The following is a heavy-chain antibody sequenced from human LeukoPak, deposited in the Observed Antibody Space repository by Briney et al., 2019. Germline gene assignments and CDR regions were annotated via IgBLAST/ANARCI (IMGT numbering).Heavy chain of an antibody. CDR1: GGSFSGYH. CDR2: INHSGRT. V-gene: IGHV4-34*01. D-gene: IGHD3-16*01. Sequence: SETLSLTCAVYGGSFSGYHWSCIRQSPGKGLEWIGEINHSGRTYYNPSLKSRATISVDTSKNQFSLKVNSVTAADTAVYYCARGRVGASYYYGMDVWGQGTTVTVSS. CDR3: ARGRVGASYYYGMDV. J-gene: IGHJ6*02.